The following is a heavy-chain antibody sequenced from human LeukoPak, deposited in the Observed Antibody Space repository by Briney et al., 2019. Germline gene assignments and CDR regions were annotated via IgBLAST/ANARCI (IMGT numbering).Heavy chain of an antibody. J-gene: IGHJ4*02. Sequence: PGGSLRLSCAASGFTVSSNYMSWVRQAPGKGLEWVSVIYSGGRTYYADSVEGRFTLSRDNSKNTLYLQMNSLRAEDTALYYCARGTLSKYSGSYFDYWGQGTLVTVSS. CDR3: ARGTLSKYSGSYFDY. D-gene: IGHD1-26*01. V-gene: IGHV3-66*02. CDR1: GFTVSSNY. CDR2: IYSGGRT.